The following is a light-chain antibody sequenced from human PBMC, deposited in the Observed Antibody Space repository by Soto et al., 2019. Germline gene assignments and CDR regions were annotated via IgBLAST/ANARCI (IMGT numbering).Light chain of an antibody. CDR3: SSYTDGSTRV. V-gene: IGLV2-14*01. J-gene: IGLJ2*01. CDR1: SSDIGGYNY. Sequence: QSALTQPASVSGSPGQSITISCAGTSSDIGGYNYVSWYQQHPGKAPKLMIYDVSNRPSGVSNRFSGSKSGNTASLTISGLQAEDEADYYCSSYTDGSTRVFGGGTKVTVL. CDR2: DVS.